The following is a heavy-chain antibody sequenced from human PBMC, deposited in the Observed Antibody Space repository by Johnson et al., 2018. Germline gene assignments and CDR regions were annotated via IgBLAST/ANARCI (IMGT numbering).Heavy chain of an antibody. Sequence: EVQLVESGGGLVQHGRSLRLSCAASGFTFDDYAMHWVRHAPGKGLEWVSGIRWNSGSIGYVDSVKGRFTISRDNAKNSLYLQMNSLRAEDTALYYCEKERGFRAGYGMDVWGQGTTVTVSS. J-gene: IGHJ6*02. CDR1: GFTFDDYA. D-gene: IGHD3-10*01. CDR3: EKERGFRAGYGMDV. V-gene: IGHV3-9*01. CDR2: IRWNSGSI.